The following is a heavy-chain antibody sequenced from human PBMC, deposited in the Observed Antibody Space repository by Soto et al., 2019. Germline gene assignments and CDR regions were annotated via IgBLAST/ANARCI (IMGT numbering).Heavy chain of an antibody. CDR1: GFSLSTSGVG. V-gene: IGHV2-5*02. CDR3: AHLVVDGITNYFDS. D-gene: IGHD1-26*01. CDR2: IYWDNDK. Sequence: QITLKESXPTLVKPTQTLTLTCTFSGFSLSTSGVGVGWIRQPPGKALEWLTFIYWDNDKRNSTFLKSRLTMNKDTPKITVGLTMTNMDPVETTAYSCAHLVVDGITNYFDSWGQRTLVTVS. J-gene: IGHJ4*02.